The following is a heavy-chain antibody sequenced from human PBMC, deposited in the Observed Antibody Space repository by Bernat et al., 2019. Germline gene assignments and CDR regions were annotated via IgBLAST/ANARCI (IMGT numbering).Heavy chain of an antibody. CDR3: ARDRWAGWEYGMDV. Sequence: QVQLVQSGAEVKKPGSSVKVSCKASGGTFSSYTISWVRQAPGQGLEWMGRIIPILGIANYAQKFQGRVTITADKSTSTAYMELSSLRSEETDVYYCARDRWAGWEYGMDVWGQGTTVTVSS. V-gene: IGHV1-69*08. CDR2: IIPILGIA. J-gene: IGHJ6*02. CDR1: GGTFSSYT. D-gene: IGHD1-26*01.